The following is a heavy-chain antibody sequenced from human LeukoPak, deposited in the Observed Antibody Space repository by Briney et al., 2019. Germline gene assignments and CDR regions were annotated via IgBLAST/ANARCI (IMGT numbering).Heavy chain of an antibody. CDR1: GFSFSDYN. Sequence: GGSLRLSCAASGFSFSDYNMHWVRQAPGKGLEWMAVISYNGINEYYADSVKGRFTISRDNSKSTLLLQMNSLRAEDTAVYYCAKVRWNNSGWYYLDSWGQGTLVTVSS. CDR3: AKVRWNNSGWYYLDS. J-gene: IGHJ4*02. V-gene: IGHV3-30*18. D-gene: IGHD6-19*01. CDR2: ISYNGINE.